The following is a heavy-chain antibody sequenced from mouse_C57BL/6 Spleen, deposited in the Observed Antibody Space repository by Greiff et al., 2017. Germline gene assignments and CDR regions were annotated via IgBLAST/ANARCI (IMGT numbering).Heavy chain of an antibody. V-gene: IGHV3-6*01. CDR3: AREGVYDGSSSFAD. CDR1: GYSITSGYY. D-gene: IGHD1-1*01. CDR2: LSYDGSN. Sequence: EVQLQESGPGLVKPSQSLSLTCSVTGYSITSGYYWNWIRQFPGNKLEWMGYLSYDGSNHYTPSLKNRISITRDKSKNQFFLKLKSVSPEDTATYYCAREGVYDGSSSFADWGQGTLVTVSA. J-gene: IGHJ3*01.